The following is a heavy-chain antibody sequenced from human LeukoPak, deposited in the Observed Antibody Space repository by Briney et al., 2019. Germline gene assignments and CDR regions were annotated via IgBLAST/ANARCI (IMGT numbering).Heavy chain of an antibody. Sequence: KASETLSLTCAVYGGSFSGYYWSWIRQPPGKGLEWIGEINHSGSTNYNPSLKSRVTISVDTSKNQFSLKLSSVTAADTAVYYCASIHSPDDFSNWFDHWGQGTLVTVSS. V-gene: IGHV4-34*01. CDR1: GGSFSGYY. D-gene: IGHD3-3*01. CDR3: ASIHSPDDFSNWFDH. J-gene: IGHJ5*02. CDR2: INHSGST.